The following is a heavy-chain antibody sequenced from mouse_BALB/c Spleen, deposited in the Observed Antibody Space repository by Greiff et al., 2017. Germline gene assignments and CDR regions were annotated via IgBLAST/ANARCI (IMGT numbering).Heavy chain of an antibody. V-gene: IGHV2-9*02. CDR1: GFSLTSYG. CDR3: ARDLPSVVATRNYAMDY. D-gene: IGHD1-1*01. J-gene: IGHJ4*01. Sequence: VKLMESGPGLVAPSQSLSITCTVSGFSLTSYGVHWVRQPPGKGLEWLGVIWAGGSTNYNSALMSRLSISKDNYKSQVFLKMNSLQTDDTAMYYCARDLPSVVATRNYAMDYWGQGTSVTVSS. CDR2: IWAGGST.